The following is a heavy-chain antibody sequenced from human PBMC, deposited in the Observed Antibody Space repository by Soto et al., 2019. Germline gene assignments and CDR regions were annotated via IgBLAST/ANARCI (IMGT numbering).Heavy chain of an antibody. V-gene: IGHV1-3*01. D-gene: IGHD3-22*01. Sequence: ASVKVSCKASGYTFTSYAMHWVRQAPGQRLEWMGWINAGNGNTKYSQKFQGRVTITRDTSASTAYMELSSLRSEDTAVYYCARDLYYYDSSGEGNFDYWGQGTLVTVSS. J-gene: IGHJ4*02. CDR1: GYTFTSYA. CDR3: ARDLYYYDSSGEGNFDY. CDR2: INAGNGNT.